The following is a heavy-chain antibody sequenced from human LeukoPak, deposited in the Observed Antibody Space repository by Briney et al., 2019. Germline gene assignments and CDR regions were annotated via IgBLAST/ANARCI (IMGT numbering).Heavy chain of an antibody. CDR2: IIPIFGIA. V-gene: IGHV1-69*04. D-gene: IGHD2-2*01. CDR1: GGTFSSYA. CDR3: AREGYCSSTSCYDNWFDP. J-gene: IGHJ5*02. Sequence: SVKVSCKASGGTFSSYAISWVRQAPGQGFEWMGRIIPIFGIANYAQKFQGRVTITADKSTSTAYMELSSLRSEDTAVYYCAREGYCSSTSCYDNWFDPWGQGTLVTVSS.